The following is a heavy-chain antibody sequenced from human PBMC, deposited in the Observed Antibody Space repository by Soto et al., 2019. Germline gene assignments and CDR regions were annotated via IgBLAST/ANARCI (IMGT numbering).Heavy chain of an antibody. D-gene: IGHD2-15*01. V-gene: IGHV4-31*03. J-gene: IGHJ4*02. Sequence: TLSRTCTVSGDYISSGGYYWSWIRQHPGKGLEWIGYIYYSGSTYYNPSLKSRVTISVDTSKNQFSLKLSSVTAADTAVYYCAREVPTPYYFDYWGQGALVTVSS. CDR2: IYYSGST. CDR3: AREVPTPYYFDY. CDR1: GDYISSGGYY.